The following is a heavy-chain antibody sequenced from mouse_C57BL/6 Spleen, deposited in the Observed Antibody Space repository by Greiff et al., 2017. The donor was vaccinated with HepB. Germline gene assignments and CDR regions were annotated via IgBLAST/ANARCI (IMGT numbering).Heavy chain of an antibody. D-gene: IGHD1-1*01. CDR3: ASSLLLRFDY. J-gene: IGHJ2*01. CDR2: IYPGSGNT. Sequence: VQLQQSGPELVKPGASVKISCKASGYSFTSYYIHWVKQRPGQGLEWIGWIYPGSGNTKYNEKFKGKATLTADTSSSTAYMQLSSLTSEDSAVYYCASSLLLRFDYWGQGTTLTVSS. V-gene: IGHV1-66*01. CDR1: GYSFTSYY.